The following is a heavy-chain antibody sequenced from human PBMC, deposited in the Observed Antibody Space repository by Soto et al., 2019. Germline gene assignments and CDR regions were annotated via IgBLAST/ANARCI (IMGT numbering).Heavy chain of an antibody. D-gene: IGHD3-10*01. J-gene: IGHJ6*02. CDR3: ARGTPMVRGYYYYGMDV. CDR2: INHSGST. Sequence: SETLSLTCDVYGGSFSGYYWSWIRQPPGKGLEWIGEINHSGSTNYNPSLKSRVTISVDTSKNQFSLKLSSVTAADTAVYYCARGTPMVRGYYYYGMDVWGQGTTVTVSS. V-gene: IGHV4-34*01. CDR1: GGSFSGYY.